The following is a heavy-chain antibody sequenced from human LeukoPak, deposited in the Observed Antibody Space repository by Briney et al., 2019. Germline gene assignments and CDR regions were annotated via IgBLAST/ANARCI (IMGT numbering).Heavy chain of an antibody. V-gene: IGHV4-39*01. CDR3: ARHRILASYGYWYFDL. D-gene: IGHD4-17*01. CDR2: IYYSEST. J-gene: IGHJ2*01. Sequence: SETLSLTCTVSGGSISSSSYYWGWIRQPPGKGLEWIGSIYYSESTYYNPSLKSRVTISVDTSKNQFSLNLSTVTAADTAVYYCARHRILASYGYWYFDLWGRGTLVTVSS. CDR1: GGSISSSSYY.